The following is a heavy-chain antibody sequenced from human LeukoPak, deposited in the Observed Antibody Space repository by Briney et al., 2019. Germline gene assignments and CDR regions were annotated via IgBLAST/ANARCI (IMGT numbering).Heavy chain of an antibody. CDR1: GFSFSIYE. D-gene: IGHD3-22*01. J-gene: IGHJ4*02. CDR3: ATLTRSTYYYDSSGYYGTDY. V-gene: IGHV3-21*01. Sequence: PGGSLRLSCAASGFSFSIYEMNWVRQAPGKGLEWVSSISSSSSYIYYADSVKGRFTISRDNAKNSLYLQMNSLRAEDTAVYYCATLTRSTYYYDSSGYYGTDYWGQGTLVTVSS. CDR2: ISSSSSYI.